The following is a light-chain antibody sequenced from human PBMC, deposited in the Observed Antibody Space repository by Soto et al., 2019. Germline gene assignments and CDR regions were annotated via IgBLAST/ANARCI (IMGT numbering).Light chain of an antibody. Sequence: IVMTQSPATLSVSPGERATLSCRASQSVSSNLAWYQQTHGQAPRLLMFDASTRATGIPARFSGSGSGTEFTLTISSLQSEDSEIYYCQQYNNWPRTVGQGTKVDI. CDR1: QSVSSN. J-gene: IGKJ1*01. CDR2: DAS. V-gene: IGKV3-15*01. CDR3: QQYNNWPRT.